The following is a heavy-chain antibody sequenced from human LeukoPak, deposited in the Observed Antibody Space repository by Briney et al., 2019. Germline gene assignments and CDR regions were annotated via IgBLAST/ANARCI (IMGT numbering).Heavy chain of an antibody. Sequence: GGSLRLSCAASGFTFSSYWMSWVRQAPGKGLEWVAYIKQDGSEKYYADSVKGRFTISRDNAKNSLYLQMNSLRAEDTAVYYCAKDLGYSYGWSDYWGQGTLVTVSS. J-gene: IGHJ4*02. CDR2: IKQDGSEK. CDR1: GFTFSSYW. V-gene: IGHV3-7*01. CDR3: AKDLGYSYGWSDY. D-gene: IGHD5-18*01.